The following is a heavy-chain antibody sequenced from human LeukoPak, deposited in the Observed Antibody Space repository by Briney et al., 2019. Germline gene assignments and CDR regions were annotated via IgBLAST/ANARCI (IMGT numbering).Heavy chain of an antibody. CDR2: IYSGGST. CDR3: ARLTRGYSYGYKGYFDY. CDR1: GFTVSSNY. V-gene: IGHV3-53*01. D-gene: IGHD5-18*01. J-gene: IGHJ4*02. Sequence: GGSLRLSCAASGFTVSSNYMSWVRQAPGKGLEWVSVIYSGGSTYYADSVKGRFTISRGNSKNTLYLQMNSLRAEDTAVYYCARLTRGYSYGYKGYFDYWGQGTLVTVSS.